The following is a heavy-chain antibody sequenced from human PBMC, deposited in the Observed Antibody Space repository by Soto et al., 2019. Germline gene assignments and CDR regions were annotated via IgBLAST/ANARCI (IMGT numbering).Heavy chain of an antibody. D-gene: IGHD1-26*01. CDR3: ATYPGGQWELLDNDAFDI. CDR2: ISAYNGNT. Sequence: ASVKVSCKASGYTFTSYGISWERQAPGQGLEWMGWISAYNGNTNYAQKLQGRVTMTTDTSTSTAYMELRSLRSDGTAAYYCATYPGGQWELLDNDAFDIWGQGTMVTVSS. J-gene: IGHJ3*02. V-gene: IGHV1-18*01. CDR1: GYTFTSYG.